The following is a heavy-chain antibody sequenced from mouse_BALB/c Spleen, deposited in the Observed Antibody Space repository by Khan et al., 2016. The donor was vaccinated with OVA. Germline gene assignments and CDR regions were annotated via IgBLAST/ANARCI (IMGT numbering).Heavy chain of an antibody. V-gene: IGHV2-2*02. CDR2: IWSGGST. CDR1: GFSLTNYG. D-gene: IGHD1-1*01. J-gene: IGHJ3*01. Sequence: VELVESGPGLVQPSQSLSITCTVSGFSLTNYGIHWVRQSPGKGLEWLGLIWSGGSTDYNAAFISRLSISKDNSKSQVFFKMNSLQTNDTAIYXCGRREYYYARGGRFSYWGQGTLVTVSA. CDR3: GRREYYYARGGRFSY.